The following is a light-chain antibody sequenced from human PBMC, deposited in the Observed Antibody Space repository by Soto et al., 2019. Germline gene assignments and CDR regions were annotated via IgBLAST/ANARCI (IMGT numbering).Light chain of an antibody. CDR1: SSDVGGYNS. J-gene: IGLJ1*01. V-gene: IGLV2-14*01. CDR3: SSWTSISSYV. CDR2: DVS. Sequence: QSVLTQPASVSGSPGQSIAISCTGTSSDVGGYNSVSWYQQYPGKAPKLMIHDVSNRPSGVSDRFSGSKSGNTASLTISGLQAEDEADYYCSSWTSISSYVFGSGTKVTVL.